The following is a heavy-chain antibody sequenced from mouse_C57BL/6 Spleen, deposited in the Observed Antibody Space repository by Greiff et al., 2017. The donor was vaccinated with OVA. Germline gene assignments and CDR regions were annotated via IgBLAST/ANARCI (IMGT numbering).Heavy chain of an antibody. Sequence: VKLVESGAELVKPGASVKMSCKASGYTFTTYPIEWMKQNHGKSLEWIGNFHPYNDDTKYNEKFKGKATLTVEKSSSTVYLELSRLTSDDSAVYYCARASSGYYYAMDYWGQGTSVTVSS. CDR2: FHPYNDDT. CDR1: GYTFTTYP. V-gene: IGHV1-47*01. CDR3: ARASSGYYYAMDY. D-gene: IGHD3-2*02. J-gene: IGHJ4*01.